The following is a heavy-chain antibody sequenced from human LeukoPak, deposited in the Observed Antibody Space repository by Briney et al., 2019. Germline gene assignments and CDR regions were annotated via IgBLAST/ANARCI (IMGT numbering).Heavy chain of an antibody. Sequence: ASVKVSCKASGYTFTDYYIHWVGQAPGQGLEWMGWINPNSGGTNYAQKFQGRVTMTRDTSISTAYMELSRLRSDDTAIYYCANLPLNSGVDYWGQGTLVTVSS. CDR1: GYTFTDYY. J-gene: IGHJ4*02. CDR2: INPNSGGT. CDR3: ANLPLNSGVDY. D-gene: IGHD1-26*01. V-gene: IGHV1-2*02.